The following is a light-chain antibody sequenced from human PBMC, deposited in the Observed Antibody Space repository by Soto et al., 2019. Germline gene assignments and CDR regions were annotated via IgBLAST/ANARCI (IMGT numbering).Light chain of an antibody. CDR3: SSYTTSSTVV. CDR2: EVT. J-gene: IGLJ1*01. CDR1: SSDVGGYNF. V-gene: IGLV2-14*03. Sequence: LTKPASVFGSPGQSITIYCTGTSSDVGGYNFVSWYQQLPGKAPKLMIYEVTSRPSGVSNRFSGSKSGNTASLTISGLQPEDEAEYYCSSYTTSSTVVFGTGTRSPS.